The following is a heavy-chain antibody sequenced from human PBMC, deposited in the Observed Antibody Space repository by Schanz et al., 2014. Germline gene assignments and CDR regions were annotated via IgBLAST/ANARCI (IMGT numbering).Heavy chain of an antibody. Sequence: QVQLVESGGGVVQPGRSLRLSCAASGFTFSRYGMHWVRQAPGKGLEWVAAMSYDGSIKYYGDSVKGRFTISRDNSKNTLYLHMNTLRSEDTAVYYCAKDSTHIDIVLVPTASDYWGQGTLVTVSS. CDR2: MSYDGSIK. CDR1: GFTFSRYG. J-gene: IGHJ4*02. D-gene: IGHD2-2*01. V-gene: IGHV3-30*18. CDR3: AKDSTHIDIVLVPTASDY.